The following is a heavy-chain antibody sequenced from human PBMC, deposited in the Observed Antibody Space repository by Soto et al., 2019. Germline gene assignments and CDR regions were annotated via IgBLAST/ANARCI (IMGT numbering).Heavy chain of an antibody. CDR3: ATCSYCRGRGYCYYYMDV. D-gene: IGHD2-15*01. Sequence: SETLSLTCTVSGGSISSYYWSWIRQPPGKGLEWIGYIYYSGSTNYNPSLKSRVTISVDTSKNQFSLKLSSVTAADTAVYYCATCSYCRGRGYCYYYMDVWGKGTTVTVSS. J-gene: IGHJ6*03. CDR1: GGSISSYY. CDR2: IYYSGST. V-gene: IGHV4-59*01.